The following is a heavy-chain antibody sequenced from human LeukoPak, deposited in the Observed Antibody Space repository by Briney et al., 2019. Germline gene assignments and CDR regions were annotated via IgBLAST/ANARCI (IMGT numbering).Heavy chain of an antibody. J-gene: IGHJ4*02. CDR1: GYTFTDYY. Sequence: ASVKVSCKASGYTFTDYYMHWVRQAPGQGLEWMGWINPSSGGTNYAQKFQGRVTMTRDTSISTAYMELSRLRSDDTAVYYCAIGVPNYYDSSGYYYPFFDYWGQGTLVTVSS. CDR2: INPSSGGT. V-gene: IGHV1-2*02. D-gene: IGHD3-22*01. CDR3: AIGVPNYYDSSGYYYPFFDY.